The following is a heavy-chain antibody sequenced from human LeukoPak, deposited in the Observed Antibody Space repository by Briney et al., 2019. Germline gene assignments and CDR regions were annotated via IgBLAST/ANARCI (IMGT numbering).Heavy chain of an antibody. CDR2: IYNSGNT. V-gene: IGHV4-59*11. J-gene: IGHJ4*02. Sequence: PSETLSLTCTVSGGSISSHYWSWIRQPPGQGLEWLGYIYNSGNTKYNPSLNSRVTISVDTSKNQLSLKLSSVTAADTAVYYCARVAENPDLFFDYWGQGALVTISS. CDR3: ARVAENPDLFFDY. CDR1: GGSISSHY. D-gene: IGHD3-3*01.